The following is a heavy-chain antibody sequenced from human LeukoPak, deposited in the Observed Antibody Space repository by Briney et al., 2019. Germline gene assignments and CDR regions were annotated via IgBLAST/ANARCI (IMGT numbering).Heavy chain of an antibody. V-gene: IGHV3-7*01. CDR2: IKQDGSEK. J-gene: IGHJ4*02. D-gene: IGHD3-9*01. CDR1: GFTFRSYW. Sequence: GGSLRLSCAASGFTFRSYWMSWVRQAPGKGLEWVANIKQDGSEKYYVDSVKGRFTISRDNAKNSLYLQMNSLRAEDTAVYYCARGTDDILTGYFDYWGQGTLVTVSS. CDR3: ARGTDDILTGYFDY.